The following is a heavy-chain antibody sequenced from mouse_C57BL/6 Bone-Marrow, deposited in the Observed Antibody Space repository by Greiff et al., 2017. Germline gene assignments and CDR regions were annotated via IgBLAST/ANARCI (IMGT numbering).Heavy chain of an antibody. V-gene: IGHV1-74*01. J-gene: IGHJ2*01. CDR2: IHPSDSDT. Sequence: QVELQQPGAELVKPGASVKVSCKASGYTFTSYWMHWVKQRPGQGLEWIGRIHPSDSDTNYNQKFKGKATLTVDKSSSTAYMQLSSLTSEDSAVYYCAIEAIYYGGGYYFDYWGQGTTLTVSS. D-gene: IGHD2-1*01. CDR3: AIEAIYYGGGYYFDY. CDR1: GYTFTSYW.